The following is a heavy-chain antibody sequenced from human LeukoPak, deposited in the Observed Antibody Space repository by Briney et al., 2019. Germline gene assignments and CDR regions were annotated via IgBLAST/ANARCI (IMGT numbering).Heavy chain of an antibody. CDR3: ARHLTPPRYYFIAAAGTGVDYYYYYGMDV. CDR2: IYYSGST. D-gene: IGHD6-13*01. V-gene: IGHV4-59*08. CDR1: GVSISSYY. Sequence: SETLSLTCTVSGVSISSYYWSWIRQPPGKGLEWIGYIYYSGSTNYNPSLKSRVTISVDTSKNQFSLKLSSVTAADTAVYYCARHLTPPRYYFIAAAGTGVDYYYYYGMDVWGQGTTVTVSS. J-gene: IGHJ6*02.